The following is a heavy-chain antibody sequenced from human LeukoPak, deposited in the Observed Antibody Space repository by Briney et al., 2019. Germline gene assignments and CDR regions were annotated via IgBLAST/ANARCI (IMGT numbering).Heavy chain of an antibody. V-gene: IGHV3-7*04. J-gene: IGHJ4*02. Sequence: PGGSLRLSCTTSGFTLSTYWMSWVRQAPGKGLEWVANIKQDGSEKFYVDSVKGRFTISRDNAKNSLYLQMNSLRVEDTAVYYCARVSGYSYGLANWGQGTLVTVSS. D-gene: IGHD5-18*01. CDR3: ARVSGYSYGLAN. CDR2: IKQDGSEK. CDR1: GFTLSTYW.